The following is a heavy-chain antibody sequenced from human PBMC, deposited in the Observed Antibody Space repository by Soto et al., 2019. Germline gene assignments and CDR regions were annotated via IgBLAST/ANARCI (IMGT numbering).Heavy chain of an antibody. Sequence: GGSLRLSCAASGFTCSSYAMSWVRQAPGKGLEWVSAISGSGGSTYYADSVKGRFTISRDNSKNTLYLQMNSLSAEDTAVYYCAKANENPDYPVMYFDYWGQGTLVTVSS. CDR3: AKANENPDYPVMYFDY. CDR1: GFTCSSYA. J-gene: IGHJ4*02. CDR2: ISGSGGST. V-gene: IGHV3-23*01. D-gene: IGHD4-17*01.